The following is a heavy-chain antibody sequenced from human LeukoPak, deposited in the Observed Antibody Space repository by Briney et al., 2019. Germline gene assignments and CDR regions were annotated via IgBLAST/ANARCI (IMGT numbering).Heavy chain of an antibody. Sequence: GGSLRLSCAASGFTFSSYAMSWVRQAPGKGLEWVSAISGSGGSTYYADSVKGRFTISRDNSKNTLYLQMNSLRAGDTAVYYCAKDRIAARNFDYWGQGTLVTVSS. CDR1: GFTFSSYA. J-gene: IGHJ4*02. V-gene: IGHV3-23*01. CDR2: ISGSGGST. D-gene: IGHD6-6*01. CDR3: AKDRIAARNFDY.